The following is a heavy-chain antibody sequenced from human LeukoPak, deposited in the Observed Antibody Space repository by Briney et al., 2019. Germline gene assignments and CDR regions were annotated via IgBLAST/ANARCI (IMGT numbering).Heavy chain of an antibody. D-gene: IGHD3-22*01. CDR1: GGSINGYY. CDR2: IYTSGST. J-gene: IGHJ3*02. Sequence: SETLSLTCTVSGGSINGYYWSWIRQPAGKGLEWIGRIYTSGSTNYNPSLKSRVTMSVDTSKNQFSLKLSSVTAADTAVYYCARGAYYYASSGYFTFDIWGQGTMVTVSS. V-gene: IGHV4-4*07. CDR3: ARGAYYYASSGYFTFDI.